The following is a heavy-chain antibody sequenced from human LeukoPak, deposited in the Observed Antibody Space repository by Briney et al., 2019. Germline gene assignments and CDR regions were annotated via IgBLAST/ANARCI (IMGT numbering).Heavy chain of an antibody. CDR2: IYYSGST. Sequence: SETLSLTCTVSGGSISSSSYYWGWIRQPPGKGLEWIGSIYYSGSTYYNPSLKSRVTISVDTSKNQFSLKLSSVTAADTAVYYCARKGYIVLMVYAMHAFDIWGQGTMVTVSS. D-gene: IGHD2-8*01. V-gene: IGHV4-39*07. CDR1: GGSISSSSYY. CDR3: ARKGYIVLMVYAMHAFDI. J-gene: IGHJ3*02.